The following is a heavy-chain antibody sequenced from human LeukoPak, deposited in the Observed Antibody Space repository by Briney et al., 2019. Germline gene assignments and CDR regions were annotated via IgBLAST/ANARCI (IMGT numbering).Heavy chain of an antibody. CDR1: GGSISSYY. D-gene: IGHD5-12*01. J-gene: IGHJ6*02. CDR3: ARDHIVALRSYYYYYGMDV. Sequence: SETLSLTCTVSGGSISSYYWSWIRQPPGKGLEWIGYIYYSGSTNYNPSLKSRVTISVDTSKNQFSLKLSSVTAADTAVYYCARDHIVALRSYYYYYGMDVWGQGTTVTVSS. V-gene: IGHV4-59*01. CDR2: IYYSGST.